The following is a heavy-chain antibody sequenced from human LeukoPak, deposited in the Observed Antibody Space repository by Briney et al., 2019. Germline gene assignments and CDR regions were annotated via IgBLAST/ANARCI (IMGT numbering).Heavy chain of an antibody. CDR2: IYYSGSS. CDR1: GFTISNYY. CDR3: ASGYYGSGTYRCFDR. D-gene: IGHD3-10*01. J-gene: IGHJ5*02. V-gene: IGHV4-59*08. Sequence: AGTLSLTCTASGFTISNYYWSWIRQPPGKGLEWVGNIYYSGSSNYNPSVKSRGTISVDTSKTKFSLNLNSMSAADEAMYYCASGYYGSGTYRCFDRQGQRSLVTAS.